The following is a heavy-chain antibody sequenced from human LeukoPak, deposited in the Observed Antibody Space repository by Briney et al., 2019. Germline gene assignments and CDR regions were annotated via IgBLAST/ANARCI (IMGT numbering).Heavy chain of an antibody. CDR3: ARALRSVDTAMAFDY. CDR2: IYYSGST. J-gene: IGHJ4*02. V-gene: IGHV4-59*01. Sequence: SETLSLTCAVYGGSFSDDYWSWIRQPPGKGLEWIGYIYYSGSTNYNPSLKSRVTISVDTSKNQFSLKLSSVTAADTAVYYCARALRSVDTAMAFDYWGQGTLVTVSS. D-gene: IGHD5-18*01. CDR1: GGSFSDDY.